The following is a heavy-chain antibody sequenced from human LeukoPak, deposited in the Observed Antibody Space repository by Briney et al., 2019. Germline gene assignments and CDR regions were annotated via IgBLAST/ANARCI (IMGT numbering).Heavy chain of an antibody. CDR3: ASVLLDFKDAFDI. CDR1: GFTFSSYG. Sequence: GGSLRLSCAASGFTFSSYGMHWVRQAPGKGLEWVALIWYDGSNKYYTDSVKGRFTISRDNSKNTLYLQMNSLRAEDTAVYYCASVLLDFKDAFDIWGQGTMVTVSS. CDR2: IWYDGSNK. J-gene: IGHJ3*02. V-gene: IGHV3-30*02. D-gene: IGHD3-10*01.